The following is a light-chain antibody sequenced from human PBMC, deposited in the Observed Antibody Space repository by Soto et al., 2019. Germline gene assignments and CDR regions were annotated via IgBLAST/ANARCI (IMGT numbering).Light chain of an antibody. CDR2: EVT. CDR1: SSDIGNYNY. J-gene: IGLJ1*01. CDR3: SSYAGSYSYV. Sequence: QSALTQPRSVSGSPGQSVTISCIGTSSDIGNYNYVSWYQQYPGKVPEVIIYEVTRRPSGVPDRFSGSKSGNTASLTISGLEAEDEADYYCSSYAGSYSYVFGSGTKLTVL. V-gene: IGLV2-11*01.